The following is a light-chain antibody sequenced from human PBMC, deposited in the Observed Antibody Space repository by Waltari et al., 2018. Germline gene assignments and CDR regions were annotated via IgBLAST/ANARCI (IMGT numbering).Light chain of an antibody. Sequence: EIVLTQSPGTLSLSPGERATLSCRASQSISRYLAWYQQKPGQAPRLLIYAASSRATGIPDRFCGSGSGTDFSLTISRLEPEDFAVYYCQNHERLPAMFGQGTKVEIK. J-gene: IGKJ1*01. V-gene: IGKV3-20*01. CDR2: AAS. CDR1: QSISRY. CDR3: QNHERLPAM.